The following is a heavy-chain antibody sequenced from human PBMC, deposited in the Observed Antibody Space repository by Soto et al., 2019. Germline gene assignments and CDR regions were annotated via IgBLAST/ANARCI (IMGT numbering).Heavy chain of an antibody. CDR3: ATDPGYCSSTSCPYGMDV. J-gene: IGHJ6*02. V-gene: IGHV1-24*01. D-gene: IGHD2-2*01. Sequence: ASVKVSCKVSGYTLTELSMHWVRQAPGKGLEWMGGFDPEDGETIYAQKFQGRVAMTEDTSTDTAYMELSSLRSEDTAVYYCATDPGYCSSTSCPYGMDVWGQGTTVTVSS. CDR2: FDPEDGET. CDR1: GYTLTELS.